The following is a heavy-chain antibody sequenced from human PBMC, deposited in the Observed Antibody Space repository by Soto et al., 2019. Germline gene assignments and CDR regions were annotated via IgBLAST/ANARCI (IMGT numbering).Heavy chain of an antibody. CDR3: ARRARPDFYYMDV. D-gene: IGHD6-6*01. J-gene: IGHJ6*03. CDR2: IDSGGST. Sequence: GGSLRLSCAASGFTVSSNYMSWVRQAPGKGLEWVSVIDSGGSTYYADSVKGRFTISRDNSKNTVYLQMGSLRPEDMAVYYCARRARPDFYYMDVWGKGTTVTVSS. V-gene: IGHV3-66*01. CDR1: GFTVSSNY.